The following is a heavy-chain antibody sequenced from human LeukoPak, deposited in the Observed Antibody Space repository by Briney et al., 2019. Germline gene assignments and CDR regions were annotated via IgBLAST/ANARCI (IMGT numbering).Heavy chain of an antibody. CDR2: IYSDGAT. J-gene: IGHJ5*02. V-gene: IGHV3-53*01. CDR1: GFTVSSNY. CDR3: ARVDGELIRLRRYNWFDP. D-gene: IGHD1-26*01. Sequence: PGGSLRLSCAASGFTVSSNYMGWVRQAPGKGLEWVAVIYSDGATFHLDSVKGRFTVSRDSSKNTLYFQMNNLRADDTAVYYCARVDGELIRLRRYNWFDPWGQGTLVTVSS.